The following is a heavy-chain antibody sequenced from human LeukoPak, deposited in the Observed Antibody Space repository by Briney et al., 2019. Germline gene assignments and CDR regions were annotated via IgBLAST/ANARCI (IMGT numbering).Heavy chain of an antibody. CDR2: IGASGSHT. V-gene: IGHV3-23*01. D-gene: IGHD3-10*01. Sequence: GGSLRLSCAASGFTFSIHGMNWVRRAPGKGLEWVSGIGASGSHTYYADSVKGRFTISRDNSKNTLYLQMNSLRAEDTAVYYCAKDQEADLSGTFDYWGQGTLVTVSS. CDR3: AKDQEADLSGTFDY. CDR1: GFTFSIHG. J-gene: IGHJ4*02.